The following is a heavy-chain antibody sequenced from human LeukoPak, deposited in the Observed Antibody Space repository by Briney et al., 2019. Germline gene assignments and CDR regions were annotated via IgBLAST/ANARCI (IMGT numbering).Heavy chain of an antibody. J-gene: IGHJ4*02. V-gene: IGHV3-48*02. Sequence: GGSLRLSCAASGFTLSTYTMNWVRQAPGKGLEWISYITTTSSAIYYADSVRGRFTISRDNARNSLYLQMNSLRDEDTAVYYCARDPLDFWGQGALVTVSS. CDR1: GFTLSTYT. CDR3: ARDPLDF. CDR2: ITTTSSAI.